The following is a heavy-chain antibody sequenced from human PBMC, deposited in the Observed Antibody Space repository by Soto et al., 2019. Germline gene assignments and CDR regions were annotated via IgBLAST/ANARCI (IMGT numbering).Heavy chain of an antibody. CDR3: ARGGNTIFGVVIRYYYSYYMDV. D-gene: IGHD3-3*01. V-gene: IGHV4-34*01. J-gene: IGHJ6*03. Sequence: QVQLQQWGAGLLKPSETLSLTCAVYGGSFSGYYWSWIRQPPGKGLEWIGEINHSGSTNYNPSLKSRVTISVDTSKNQFSLKLSSVTAADTAVYYCARGGNTIFGVVIRYYYSYYMDVWGKGTTVTVSS. CDR1: GGSFSGYY. CDR2: INHSGST.